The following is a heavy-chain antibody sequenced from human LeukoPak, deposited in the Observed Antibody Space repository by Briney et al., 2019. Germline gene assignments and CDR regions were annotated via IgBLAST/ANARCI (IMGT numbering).Heavy chain of an antibody. CDR1: GGSFSGYY. CDR3: ARPITIFGVVINAFDI. Sequence: SETLSLTCAVYGGSFSGYYWSWIRQPPGKGLEWIGYIYYSGSTNYNPSLKSRVTISVDTSKNQFSLKLSSVTAADTAVYYCARPITIFGVVINAFDIWGQGTMVTVSS. V-gene: IGHV4-59*08. D-gene: IGHD3-3*01. J-gene: IGHJ3*02. CDR2: IYYSGST.